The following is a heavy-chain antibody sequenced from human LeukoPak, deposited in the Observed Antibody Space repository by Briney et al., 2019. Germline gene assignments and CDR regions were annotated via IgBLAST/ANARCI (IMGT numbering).Heavy chain of an antibody. CDR2: IYTSGST. J-gene: IGHJ2*01. Sequence: SETLSLTCTVSGGSISSYYWSWIRQPAGKGLEWIGRIYTSGSTNYNPSLKSRVTISVDTSKNQFSLKLSSVTAADTAVYYCARDRQAYCGGDCYSDWYFDLWGRGTLVTVSS. CDR3: ARDRQAYCGGDCYSDWYFDL. D-gene: IGHD2-21*02. V-gene: IGHV4-4*07. CDR1: GGSISSYY.